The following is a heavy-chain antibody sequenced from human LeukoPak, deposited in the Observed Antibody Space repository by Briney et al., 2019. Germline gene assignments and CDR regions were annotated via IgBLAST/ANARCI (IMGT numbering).Heavy chain of an antibody. Sequence: PSETLSLTCTVSGGSISSYYWSWIRQPPGKGLEWIGYIYYSGSTNYNPSLKSRVTISVDTSKNQFSLKLSSVTAADTAVYYCARVTGYYYDSSGYWFDPWGQGTLVTVSS. CDR2: IYYSGST. CDR3: ARVTGYYYDSSGYWFDP. V-gene: IGHV4-59*01. CDR1: GGSISSYY. D-gene: IGHD3-22*01. J-gene: IGHJ5*02.